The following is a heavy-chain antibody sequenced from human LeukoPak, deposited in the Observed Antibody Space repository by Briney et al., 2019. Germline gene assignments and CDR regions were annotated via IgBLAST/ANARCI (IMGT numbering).Heavy chain of an antibody. D-gene: IGHD6-13*01. J-gene: IGHJ4*02. CDR1: GVTSSRFV. CDR2: ISGGDNRT. Sequence: GGSLRLSCAASGVTSSRFVMSWVRQAPGKGLEWVSGISGGDNRTHYADSVKGRFAISRDNSKNTLYLQMNSLRAEDTAVYYCANYLSSSLAPSFDYWGQGTLVTVSS. V-gene: IGHV3-23*01. CDR3: ANYLSSSLAPSFDY.